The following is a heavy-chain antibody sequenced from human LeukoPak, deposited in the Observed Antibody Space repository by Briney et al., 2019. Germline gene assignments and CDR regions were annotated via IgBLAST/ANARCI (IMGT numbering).Heavy chain of an antibody. J-gene: IGHJ4*02. V-gene: IGHV3-30*18. CDR2: ISYDGSNK. D-gene: IGHD2-21*02. Sequence: GGPLSLSCAASGFTFRCYGMHWVRQAPGKGLEWVAVISYDGSNKYYADSVKGRFTISRDNSKTTMYLQMNSMRAKDTAVYYCAKDYCGGDCYPDYWGQGTLVTVSS. CDR1: GFTFRCYG. CDR3: AKDYCGGDCYPDY.